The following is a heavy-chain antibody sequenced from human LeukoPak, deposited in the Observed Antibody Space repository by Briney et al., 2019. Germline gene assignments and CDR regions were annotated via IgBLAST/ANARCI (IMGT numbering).Heavy chain of an antibody. V-gene: IGHV4-59*01. CDR2: IYYSGST. Sequence: SETLSLTCTVSGGSISSYYWSWIRQPPGKGLEWIGYIYYSGSTNYNPSLKSRVTISVDTSKNQFSLKLSSVTAADTAVYYCASSIITIEDNWFDPWGQGTLVTVSS. CDR1: GGSISSYY. D-gene: IGHD3-10*01. CDR3: ASSIITIEDNWFDP. J-gene: IGHJ5*02.